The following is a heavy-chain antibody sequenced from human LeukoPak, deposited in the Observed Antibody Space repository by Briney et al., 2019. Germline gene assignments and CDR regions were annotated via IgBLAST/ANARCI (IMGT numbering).Heavy chain of an antibody. CDR3: ARNYYDTKKPWD. J-gene: IGHJ4*02. V-gene: IGHV4-34*01. CDR2: INHSGST. D-gene: IGHD3-22*01. CDR1: GGSFSGYY. Sequence: SETLSLTCAVYGGSFSGYYWSWIRQPPGKGLEWVGEINHSGSTNYNPSLKSRVAISVDTSKNQFSLKLSSVTAADTAVYFCARNYYDTKKPWDWGQGTLVTVSS.